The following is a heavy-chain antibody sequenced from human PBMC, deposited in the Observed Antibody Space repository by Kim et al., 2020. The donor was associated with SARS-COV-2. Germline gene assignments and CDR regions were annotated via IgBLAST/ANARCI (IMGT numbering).Heavy chain of an antibody. D-gene: IGHD3-10*02. CDR2: IYYSGST. J-gene: IGHJ6*02. Sequence: SETLSLTCTVSGGSISSSSYYWGWIRQPPGKGLEWIGSIYYSGSTYYNPSLKSRVTISVDTSKNQFSLKLSSVTAADTAVYYCARDLSAAGSVFGGRNYGMDVWGQGTTVTVSS. V-gene: IGHV4-39*07. CDR1: GGSISSSSYY. CDR3: ARDLSAAGSVFGGRNYGMDV.